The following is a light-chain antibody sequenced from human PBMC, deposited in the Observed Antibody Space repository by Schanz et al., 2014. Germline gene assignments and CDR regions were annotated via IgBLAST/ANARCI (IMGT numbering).Light chain of an antibody. CDR1: QSVLYSPNNKNY. Sequence: DIVMTQSPDSLAVSLGERATINCKSSQSVLYSPNNKNYLAWYQQKPGQPPKLLIYWASTRESGVPDRFSGSGSGTDFTLTISSLQAEDVAVYYCQQYSGTPYAFGGGTRVEIK. CDR2: WAS. V-gene: IGKV4-1*01. CDR3: QQYSGTPYA. J-gene: IGKJ4*01.